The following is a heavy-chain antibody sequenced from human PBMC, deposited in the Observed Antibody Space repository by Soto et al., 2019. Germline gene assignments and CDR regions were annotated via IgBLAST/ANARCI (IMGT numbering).Heavy chain of an antibody. D-gene: IGHD2-15*01. CDR1: GGSMNAYF. Sequence: PSETLSLTCTVSGGSMNAYFWSWIRQSAGKGLEWIGHIYISGTTMYNPSLKSRVTMSVDPPKNQLSLKLTSVTAADTAVYYCARINGGSPDFWGQGTLVTVSS. J-gene: IGHJ4*02. V-gene: IGHV4-4*07. CDR3: ARINGGSPDF. CDR2: IYISGTT.